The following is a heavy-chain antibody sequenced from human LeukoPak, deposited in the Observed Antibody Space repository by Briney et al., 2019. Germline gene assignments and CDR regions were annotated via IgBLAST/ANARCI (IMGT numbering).Heavy chain of an antibody. D-gene: IGHD6-19*01. J-gene: IGHJ4*02. CDR2: ISAYNGNT. CDR1: GYTFTSYS. CDR3: ARDSSGWFDY. V-gene: IGHV1-18*01. Sequence: ASVTVSCTASGYTFTSYSISWVPQAPGQGLEWMGWISAYNGNTNYAQKLQGRVTMTTDTSTSTAYMELRSLRSDDTAVYYCARDSSGWFDYWGQGTLVTVSS.